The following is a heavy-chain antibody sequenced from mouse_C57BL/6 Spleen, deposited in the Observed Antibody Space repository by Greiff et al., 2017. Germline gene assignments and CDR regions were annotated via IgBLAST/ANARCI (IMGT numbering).Heavy chain of an antibody. Sequence: EVKLVQSGGGLVKPGASLKLSCAASGFTFSDYGMHWVRQAPEKGLEWVAYISSGSSTNYYADTVKGRFTISRDNAKNTLFLQMTSLRSEDTAMYYCARRELGLDYWGQGTTLTVSS. D-gene: IGHD4-1*01. CDR2: ISSGSSTN. CDR3: ARRELGLDY. CDR1: GFTFSDYG. J-gene: IGHJ2*01. V-gene: IGHV5-17*01.